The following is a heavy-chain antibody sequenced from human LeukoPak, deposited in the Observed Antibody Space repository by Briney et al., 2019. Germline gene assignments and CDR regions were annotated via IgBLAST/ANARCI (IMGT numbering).Heavy chain of an antibody. CDR1: GFTFVNYG. V-gene: IGHV3-30*02. J-gene: IGHJ3*02. CDR2: IRYDGTTT. Sequence: GGSLRLSCATSGFTFVNYGIHWVRQAPGKGLEWVAFIRYDGTTTYYTDSVKGRFTISRDNSKNTLYLQMNSLGTEDTAVYYCASAGDELSPFDIWGQGTMVTVSS. D-gene: IGHD3-10*01. CDR3: ASAGDELSPFDI.